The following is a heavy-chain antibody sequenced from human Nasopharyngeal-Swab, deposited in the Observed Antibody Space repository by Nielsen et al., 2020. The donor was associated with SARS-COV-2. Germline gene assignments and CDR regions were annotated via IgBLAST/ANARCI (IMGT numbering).Heavy chain of an antibody. D-gene: IGHD4-17*01. Sequence: GGSLRLSCAASGFTFSSYWRHWVRKAPGKGLVWVSRINSDGSSTSYADSVKGRFTISRDNAKNTLYLQMNSLRAEDTAVYYCARGGLRGGFDYWGQGTLVTVSS. J-gene: IGHJ4*02. CDR2: INSDGSST. CDR1: GFTFSSYW. CDR3: ARGGLRGGFDY. V-gene: IGHV3-74*01.